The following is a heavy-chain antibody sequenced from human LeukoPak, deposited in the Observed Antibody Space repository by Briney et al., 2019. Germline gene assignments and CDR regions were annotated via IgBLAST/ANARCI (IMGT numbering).Heavy chain of an antibody. CDR2: IWYDGGSK. V-gene: IGHV3-33*01. CDR3: ARQGRGSYRRDFDY. J-gene: IGHJ4*02. D-gene: IGHD1-26*01. CDR1: GFTFSNYG. Sequence: GQSLRLSCAASGFTFSNYGMHWVRQAPGKGLEWVAVIWYDGGSKYYADSVKGRFTISRDNSKNTLNLQMNSLRVEDTAVYYCARQGRGSYRRDFDYWGQGTLVTVSS.